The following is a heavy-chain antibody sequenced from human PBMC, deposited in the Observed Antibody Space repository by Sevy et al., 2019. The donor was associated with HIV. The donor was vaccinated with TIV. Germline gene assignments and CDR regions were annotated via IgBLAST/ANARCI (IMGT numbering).Heavy chain of an antibody. CDR2: ISSSGSTI. CDR1: GFTFSSYE. D-gene: IGHD2-15*01. CDR3: TLSRAKAENSRDLQMNSLKAEDTAVYYCARDYPHRYCSGGSCNPYYYYYGMDV. Sequence: GGSLRLSCAASGFTFSSYEMNWVRQAPGKGLEWVSYISSSGSTIYYADSVKGRFTISRDNAKNSLYLQMNSLRAEDPGKGGLTLSRAKAENSRDLQMNSLKAEDTAVYYCARDYPHRYCSGGSCNPYYYYYGMDVWGQGTTVTVSS. V-gene: IGHV3-48*03. J-gene: IGHJ6*02.